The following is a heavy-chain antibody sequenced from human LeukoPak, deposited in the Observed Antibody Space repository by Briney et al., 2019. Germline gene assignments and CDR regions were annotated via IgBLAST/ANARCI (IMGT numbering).Heavy chain of an antibody. J-gene: IGHJ4*02. CDR1: GFTFSTHW. CDR2: IKQDGSEK. D-gene: IGHD3-22*01. CDR3: AVYYYDSSSFDY. Sequence: GGSLRLSCAASGFTFSTHWMTWVRQAPGKGLEWVANIKQDGSEKDYVDSVKGRFTISRDNAKNSQYLQKNSLRAEDTAVYYCAVYYYDSSSFDYWGQGTLVTVSS. V-gene: IGHV3-7*02.